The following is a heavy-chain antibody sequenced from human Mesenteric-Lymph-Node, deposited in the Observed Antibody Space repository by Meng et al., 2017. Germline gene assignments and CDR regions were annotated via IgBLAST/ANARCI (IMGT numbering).Heavy chain of an antibody. V-gene: IGHV1-2*02. CDR1: GYTFTGYY. D-gene: IGHD3-10*01. CDR2: INPNSGGT. J-gene: IGHJ4*02. CDR3: ARDDGSGSGRVLDH. Sequence: ASVKVSCKASGYTFTGYYMHWVRQAPGQGLEWMGWINPNSGGTNYAQKFQGRVTISRDNSKNTLYLQMNSLRAEDTAVYYCARDDGSGSGRVLDHWGQGTLVTVSS.